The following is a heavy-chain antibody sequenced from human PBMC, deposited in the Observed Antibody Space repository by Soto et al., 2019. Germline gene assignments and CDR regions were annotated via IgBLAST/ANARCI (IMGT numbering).Heavy chain of an antibody. CDR1: GGSISSDSYF. V-gene: IGHV4-31*03. Sequence: QVQLQESGPGLVKPSQTLSLTCTVSGGSISSDSYFWSWIRQHRGEGLEWIGHVHYSATTYYNPSLTSRVSISVDTSKNQFSLKLSSVTAADTAIYYCARAVRGGDRGDWFAPWGQGTLVTVSS. D-gene: IGHD2-21*02. CDR2: VHYSATT. CDR3: ARAVRGGDRGDWFAP. J-gene: IGHJ5*02.